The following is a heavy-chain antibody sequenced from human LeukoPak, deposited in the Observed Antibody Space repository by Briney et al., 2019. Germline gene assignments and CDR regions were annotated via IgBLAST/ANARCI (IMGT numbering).Heavy chain of an antibody. CDR2: ISSSGSTI. D-gene: IGHD1-26*01. V-gene: IGHV3-48*03. CDR3: ARESPGATRDY. J-gene: IGHJ4*02. CDR1: GFTFSSYE. Sequence: PGGSLRLSCAASGFTFSSYEMNWVRQAPGEGLEWVSYISSSGSTIYYADSVKGRFTISRDNAKNSPYLQMDSLRAEDTAVYYCARESPGATRDYWGQGTLVTVSS.